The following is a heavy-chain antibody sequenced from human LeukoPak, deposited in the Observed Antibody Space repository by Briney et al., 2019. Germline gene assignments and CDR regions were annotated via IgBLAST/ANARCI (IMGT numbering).Heavy chain of an antibody. CDR3: ARVGYDYNWYDAFDI. D-gene: IGHD1-1*01. CDR2: ISHDGSNK. J-gene: IGHJ3*02. Sequence: GGSLRLSCAASGFTFSSYAMSWVRQAPGKGLEWVAFISHDGSNKYCADSLKGRFTISRDNSKNTLFLQMNSLRPEDTAVYYCARVGYDYNWYDAFDIWGQGTMVTVSS. CDR1: GFTFSSYA. V-gene: IGHV3-30*04.